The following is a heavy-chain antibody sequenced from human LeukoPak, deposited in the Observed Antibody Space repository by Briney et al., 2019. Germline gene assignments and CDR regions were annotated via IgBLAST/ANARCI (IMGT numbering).Heavy chain of an antibody. D-gene: IGHD2-2*01. V-gene: IGHV1-2*02. CDR2: INPKSGGA. CDR3: ARGVGTSWFDP. J-gene: IGHJ5*02. Sequence: ASVKVSCKAYGYTFSDYYMQWVRQAPGQGLEWMGWINPKSGGANFAEKFQGRVTMTRDTSIRTVYMELSRVTYDDTAVYYCARGVGTSWFDPWGQGTLVTVSS. CDR1: GYTFSDYY.